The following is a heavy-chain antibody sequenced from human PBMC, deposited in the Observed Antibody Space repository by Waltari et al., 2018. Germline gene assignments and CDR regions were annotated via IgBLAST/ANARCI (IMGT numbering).Heavy chain of an antibody. CDR1: GGSISSSSYY. CDR2: IYYSGST. V-gene: IGHV4-39*01. D-gene: IGHD3-9*01. CDR3: ARPYAAYDILTGYDY. Sequence: QLQLQESGPGLVKPSETLSLTCTVSGGSISSSSYYWGWIRQPPGKGLEWSGSIYYSGSTDYNPSLKSRVTISVDTSKNQFSLKLSSVTAADTAVYYCARPYAAYDILTGYDYWGQGTLVTVSS. J-gene: IGHJ4*02.